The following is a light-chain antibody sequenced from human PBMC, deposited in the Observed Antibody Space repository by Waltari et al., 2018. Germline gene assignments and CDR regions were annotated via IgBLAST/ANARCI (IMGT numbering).Light chain of an antibody. CDR3: QQYDTSWTWT. J-gene: IGKJ1*01. V-gene: IGKV3-20*01. CDR2: GAS. CDR1: QSVSTSY. Sequence: EIVLTQSPGTLSLSLGERATLSCRASQSVSTSYLAWYQQKPGQAPRLLIYGASSRATGIPDRFSGSGSGTDFTLTISRLEPEDVAVYYCQQYDTSWTWTFSQGTKVEIK.